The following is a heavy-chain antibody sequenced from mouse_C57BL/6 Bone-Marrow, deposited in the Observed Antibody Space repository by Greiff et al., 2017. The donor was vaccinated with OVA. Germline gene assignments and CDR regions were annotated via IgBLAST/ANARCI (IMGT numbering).Heavy chain of an antibody. J-gene: IGHJ3*01. V-gene: IGHV1-80*01. D-gene: IGHD2-2*01. Sequence: VQLQESGAELVKPGASVKISCKASGYAFSSYWMNWVKQRPGKGLEWIGQIYPGDGDTNYNGKFKGQATLTADKSASTAYMQLSILTSEDSAVYFCARSGRLPAWFAYWGQGTLVTVSA. CDR1: GYAFSSYW. CDR2: IYPGDGDT. CDR3: ARSGRLPAWFAY.